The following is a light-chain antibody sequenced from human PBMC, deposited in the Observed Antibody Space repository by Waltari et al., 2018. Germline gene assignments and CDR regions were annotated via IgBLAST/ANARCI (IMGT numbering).Light chain of an antibody. CDR2: KNN. CDR3: AAWDDSRSVV. J-gene: IGLJ2*01. CDR1: SSNIGRDY. V-gene: IGLV1-47*01. Sequence: QSVLTQPPSASAPPGQRVTISCSGSSSNIGRDYLSWYQQLPGTAPKLLIYKNNQRPSGVPDRFSGSKSGTSASLAISGLRSDDEADYYCAAWDDSRSVVFGGGTKLAVL.